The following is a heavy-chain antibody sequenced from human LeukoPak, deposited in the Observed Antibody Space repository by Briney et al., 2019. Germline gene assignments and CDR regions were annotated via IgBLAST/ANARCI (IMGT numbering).Heavy chain of an antibody. CDR1: GGSFSGYY. V-gene: IGHV4-34*01. CDR2: INHSGST. J-gene: IGHJ1*01. CDR3: ARGLEYDILTGYPEYFQH. Sequence: SETLSLTCAVYGGSFSGYYWSWIRQPPGKGLEWIGEINHSGSTNYNPSPKSRATISVDTSKNQFSLKLSSVTAADTAVYYCARGLEYDILTGYPEYFQHWGQGTLVTVSS. D-gene: IGHD3-9*01.